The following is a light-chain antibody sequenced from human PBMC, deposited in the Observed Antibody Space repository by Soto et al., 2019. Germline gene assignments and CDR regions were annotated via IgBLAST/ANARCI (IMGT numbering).Light chain of an antibody. CDR1: QSISIN. CDR2: GAS. J-gene: IGKJ1*01. Sequence: EIVMTQSPATLSVSPGERATLSCRAGQSISINLAWYQQKPGQAPRLLMYGASTRATGIPGRFSGSGSGTEFTLTISSLQSEDLAVYYCQQYSNWPTFGQGTKVEIK. CDR3: QQYSNWPT. V-gene: IGKV3-15*01.